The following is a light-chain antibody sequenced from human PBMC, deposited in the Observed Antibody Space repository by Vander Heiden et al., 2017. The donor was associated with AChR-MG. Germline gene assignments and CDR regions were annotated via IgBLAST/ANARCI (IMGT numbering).Light chain of an antibody. CDR1: SSDVGAHNF. CDR3: SSCGGSDKSCV. CDR2: EVN. Sequence: QSALTQPPSASGSPGQSVTISCTGTSSDVGAHNFVSWYQHHPGKGPKLMIYEVNKRPSVVPYRFSGSMSANTASLTVSGLQAEDEADYYCSSCGGSDKSCVFGGGTKLTVL. V-gene: IGLV2-8*01. J-gene: IGLJ3*02.